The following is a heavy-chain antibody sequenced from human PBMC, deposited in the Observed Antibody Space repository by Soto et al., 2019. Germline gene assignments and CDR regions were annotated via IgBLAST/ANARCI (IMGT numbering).Heavy chain of an antibody. V-gene: IGHV3-23*01. J-gene: IGHJ4*02. CDR3: AKADGEQWLLPHLDK. CDR2: ISCCGGST. D-gene: IGHD6-19*01. Sequence: VQLLESGGGVVQPGGSPRLSCVASGFNFKKFAMSWVRQAPGEGLEWVSGISCCGGSTSYADSVKGRFSIARDDSTNTLSLQMNNLRVEDTAQYYCAKADGEQWLLPHLDKWGQGTLVTVS. CDR1: GFNFKKFA.